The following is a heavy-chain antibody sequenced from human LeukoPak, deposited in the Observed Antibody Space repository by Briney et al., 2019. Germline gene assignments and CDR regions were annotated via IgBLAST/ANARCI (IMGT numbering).Heavy chain of an antibody. CDR1: GFSLRNYA. CDR3: AKMFWGGVT. Sequence: GESLRLSCAASGFSLRNYAMTWVRQAPGKGLEWVSGISTNGNRTDYSYSVKGRFTTSRDNAKNTLDLQMSSLRAEDTALYYGAKMFWGGVTWGQGTLVTVSS. J-gene: IGHJ5*02. CDR2: ISTNGNRT. D-gene: IGHD3-3*01. V-gene: IGHV3-23*01.